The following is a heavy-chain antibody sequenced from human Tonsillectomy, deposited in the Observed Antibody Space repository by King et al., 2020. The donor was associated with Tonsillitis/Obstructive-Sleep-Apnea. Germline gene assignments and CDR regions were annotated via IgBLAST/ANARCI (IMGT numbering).Heavy chain of an antibody. Sequence: QLVQSGAEVKKPGASVKVSCKTSGYTFTSYDINWVRQATGQGLEWMGWMNPNSGNTGYAQKFQGRVTMTRNTSISTAYMELSSLRSEDTAVYDCARGGMTTVVTPNGMDVWGQGTTVTVSS. V-gene: IGHV1-8*01. CDR1: GYTFTSYD. CDR2: MNPNSGNT. J-gene: IGHJ6*02. D-gene: IGHD4-23*01. CDR3: ARGGMTTVVTPNGMDV.